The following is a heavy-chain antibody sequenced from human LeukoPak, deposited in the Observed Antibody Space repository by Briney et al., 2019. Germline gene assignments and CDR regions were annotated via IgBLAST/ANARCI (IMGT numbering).Heavy chain of an antibody. CDR3: AKVIRGGYGMDV. V-gene: IGHV3-48*02. CDR2: ISYSSSLT. J-gene: IGHJ6*02. CDR1: GFTFSSFG. D-gene: IGHD3-10*01. Sequence: PGGSLRLSCAASGFTFSSFGMNWVRQAPGKGLEWVSHISYSSSLTDYADSVKGRFTISRDNAKNSLSLQLNSLRDEDTAVYFCAKVIRGGYGMDVWGQGTTVTVSS.